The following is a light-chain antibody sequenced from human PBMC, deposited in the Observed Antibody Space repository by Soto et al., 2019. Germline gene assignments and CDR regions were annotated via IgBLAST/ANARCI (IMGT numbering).Light chain of an antibody. CDR1: SSDIGGYNF. V-gene: IGLV2-14*01. J-gene: IGLJ1*01. CDR2: EVA. Sequence: QSVLTQPASVSGSPGQSITISCTGTSSDIGGYNFVSWYQQHPGKAPKLMIYEVANRPSGVSNRFSGSKSGNTASLTISELQAEDEADYYCSSYTRSNTYVFGTGTKVTVL. CDR3: SSYTRSNTYV.